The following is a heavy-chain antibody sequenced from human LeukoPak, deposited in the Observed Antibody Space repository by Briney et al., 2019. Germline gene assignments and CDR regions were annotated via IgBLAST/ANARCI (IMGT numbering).Heavy chain of an antibody. CDR2: INHSGST. D-gene: IGHD6-13*01. Sequence: ETLSLTCAVYGGSFSGYYWSWIRQPPGKGLEWIGEINHSGSTNYNPSLKSRVTISVDTSKNQFSLKLSSVTAADTAVYYCARVGSSSWYTDTYYFDYWGQGTLVTVSS. CDR1: GGSFSGYY. CDR3: ARVGSSSWYTDTYYFDY. J-gene: IGHJ4*02. V-gene: IGHV4-34*01.